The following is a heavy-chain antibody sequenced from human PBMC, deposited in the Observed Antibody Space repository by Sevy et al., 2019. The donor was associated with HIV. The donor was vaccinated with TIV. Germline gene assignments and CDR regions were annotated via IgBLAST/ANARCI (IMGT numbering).Heavy chain of an antibody. Sequence: GGSLRLSCSASEFTFSSYAMHWVRQAPGKGLEYVSAISSNGGSTYYADSVKGRFTISRDNSKNTLYLQMSSLRAEDTAVYYCVKDFVVVAATPLYYFDYWGQGTLVTVSS. V-gene: IGHV3-64D*06. J-gene: IGHJ4*02. CDR1: EFTFSSYA. CDR3: VKDFVVVAATPLYYFDY. CDR2: ISSNGGST. D-gene: IGHD2-15*01.